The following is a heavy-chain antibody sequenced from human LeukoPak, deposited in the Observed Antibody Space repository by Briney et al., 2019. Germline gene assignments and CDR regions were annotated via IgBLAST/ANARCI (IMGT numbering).Heavy chain of an antibody. J-gene: IGHJ4*02. V-gene: IGHV4-34*01. CDR2: INHSGST. CDR3: ARGRLVSSQPFDY. Sequence: SETLSLTCAVYGGSFSGYYWSWFRQPPGKGLEWIGEINHSGSTNYNPSLKSRVTISADTSKNQFSLKLSSVTAADTAVYYCARGRLVSSQPFDYWGQGTLVTVSS. D-gene: IGHD6-6*01. CDR1: GGSFSGYY.